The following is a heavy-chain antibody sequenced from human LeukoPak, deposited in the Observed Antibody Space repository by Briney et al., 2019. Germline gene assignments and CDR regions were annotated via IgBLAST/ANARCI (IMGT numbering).Heavy chain of an antibody. CDR1: GFTFNSYG. Sequence: GGSLRLSCAASGFTFNSYGMHWVRQPPGKGLEWVAFIRYDGNYNYYADSVKGRFTISRDNSKNTLSLQMNSLRAEDTAVYYCAKSGGDSLFDYWGQGTLVTVSS. V-gene: IGHV3-30*02. CDR3: AKSGGDSLFDY. D-gene: IGHD2-15*01. J-gene: IGHJ4*02. CDR2: IRYDGNYN.